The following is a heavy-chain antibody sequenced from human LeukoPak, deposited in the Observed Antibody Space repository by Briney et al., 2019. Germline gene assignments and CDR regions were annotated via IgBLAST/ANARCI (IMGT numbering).Heavy chain of an antibody. CDR2: TYYRSKWYS. CDR3: AREKEQGLAYDAFDI. V-gene: IGHV6-1*01. CDR1: GDSVSSNSAA. J-gene: IGHJ3*02. D-gene: IGHD6-19*01. Sequence: SQTLSLTCAISGDSVSSNSAAWNWIRQSPSRGLEWLVRTYYRSKWYSDYAVSVKSRITINPDTSKNHFSLQLTSVTPEDTAVYYCAREKEQGLAYDAFDIWGQGTMVTVSS.